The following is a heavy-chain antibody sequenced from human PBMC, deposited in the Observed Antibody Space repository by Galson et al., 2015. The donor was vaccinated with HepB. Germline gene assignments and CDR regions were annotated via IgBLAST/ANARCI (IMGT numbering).Heavy chain of an antibody. D-gene: IGHD6-13*01. CDR2: INWNGGST. Sequence: SLRLSCAASGFTFDDYGMSWVRQAPGKGLEWVSGINWNGGSTGYADSVKGRFTISRDNAKNSLYLQMNSLRAEDTALYYCARDQRIAAADYYFDYWGQGTLVTVSS. V-gene: IGHV3-20*04. J-gene: IGHJ4*02. CDR1: GFTFDDYG. CDR3: ARDQRIAAADYYFDY.